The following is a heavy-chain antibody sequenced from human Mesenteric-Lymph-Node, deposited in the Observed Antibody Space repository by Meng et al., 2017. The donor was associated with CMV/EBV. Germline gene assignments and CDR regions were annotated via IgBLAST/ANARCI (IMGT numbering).Heavy chain of an antibody. CDR2: INPNSGGT. CDR1: GYTFTGYY. Sequence: ASVKVSCKASGYTFTGYYMHWVRQAPGQGLEWMGWINPNSGGTNYAQKFQGRVTMTRDTSISTAYMELSRLRSGDTAVYYCARSYSSSSAGDYWGQGTLVTVSS. CDR3: ARSYSSSSAGDY. D-gene: IGHD6-6*01. V-gene: IGHV1-2*02. J-gene: IGHJ4*02.